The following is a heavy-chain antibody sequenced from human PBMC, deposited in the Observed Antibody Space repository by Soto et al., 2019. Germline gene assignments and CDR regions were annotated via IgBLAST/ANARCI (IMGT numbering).Heavy chain of an antibody. Sequence: SETLSLTCTVSGAPITINYWSWIRQPPGKGLEWIGYIYYSGSTYYNPSLKSQVTISVDTSKNQFSLKLRSVTAADTAVYYCARTYCSSASCYGLYYFGMDVWGQGTTVTVSS. CDR3: ARTYCSSASCYGLYYFGMDV. CDR1: GAPITINY. J-gene: IGHJ6*02. D-gene: IGHD2-2*01. CDR2: IYYSGST. V-gene: IGHV4-59*01.